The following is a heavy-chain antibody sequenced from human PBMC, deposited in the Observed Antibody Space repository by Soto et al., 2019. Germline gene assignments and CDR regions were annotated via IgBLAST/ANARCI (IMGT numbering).Heavy chain of an antibody. CDR1: GFTFSSYS. D-gene: IGHD3-22*01. V-gene: IGHV3-21*01. CDR2: ISSSSSYI. J-gene: IGHJ6*02. CDR3: AIEVDYYDSSGYYNYGMDV. Sequence: GGSLRLSCAASGFTFSSYSMNWVRQAPGKGLEWVSSISSSSSYIYYADSVKGRFTISRDNAKNSLYLQMNSLRAEDTAVYFCAIEVDYYDSSGYYNYGMDVWGQGTTVTVSS.